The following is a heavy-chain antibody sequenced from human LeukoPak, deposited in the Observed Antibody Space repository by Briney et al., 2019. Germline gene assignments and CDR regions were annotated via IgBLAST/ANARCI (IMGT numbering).Heavy chain of an antibody. D-gene: IGHD3-10*01. CDR2: ISYDGSNK. V-gene: IGHV3-30*03. Sequence: GGSLRLSCAASGFTFSSYGMHWVRQAPGKGLEWVAVISYDGSNKYYADSVKGRFTISRDNSKNTLYLQMNSLRAEDTAVYYCARDRKGEFDYWGQGTLVTVSS. CDR1: GFTFSSYG. J-gene: IGHJ4*02. CDR3: ARDRKGEFDY.